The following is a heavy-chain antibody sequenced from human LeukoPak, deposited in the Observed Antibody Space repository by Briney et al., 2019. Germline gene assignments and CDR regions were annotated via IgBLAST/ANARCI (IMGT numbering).Heavy chain of an antibody. Sequence: SETLSLTCTVSGGSISSYYWSWIRQPPGKGLEWIGYIYYSGSTNYNPSLKSRVTMSVDTSKNQFSLKLSSVTAADTAVYYCARVLRSHFDYWGQGTLVTVSS. J-gene: IGHJ4*02. CDR2: IYYSGST. CDR3: ARVLRSHFDY. V-gene: IGHV4-59*12. CDR1: GGSISSYY. D-gene: IGHD3-10*01.